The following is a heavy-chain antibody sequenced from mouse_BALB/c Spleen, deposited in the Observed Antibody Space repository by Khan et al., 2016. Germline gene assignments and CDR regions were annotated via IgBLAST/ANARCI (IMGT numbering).Heavy chain of an antibody. CDR3: ARVLLRYYAMDY. J-gene: IGHJ4*01. D-gene: IGHD1-1*01. CDR2: ISYDGIN. Sequence: EVKLLESGPGLVKPSQSLSLTCSVTGYSITSGYYWNWIRQFPGNKLEWMGYISYDGINNYNPSLKNRISITRDTSKNQFFLKLNSVTTEDTATYYCARVLLRYYAMDYWGQGTSVTVSS. V-gene: IGHV3-6*02. CDR1: GYSITSGYY.